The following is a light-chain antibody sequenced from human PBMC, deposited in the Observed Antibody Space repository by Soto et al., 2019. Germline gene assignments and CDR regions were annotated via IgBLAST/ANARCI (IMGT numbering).Light chain of an antibody. J-gene: IGLJ2*01. CDR2: DNN. CDR3: GTWDSSLSDYVV. Sequence: QSVLTQPPSVSAAPGQKVTISCSGSSSNIGNNYVSWYQQLPGTAPKLLIYDNNKRPSGIPDRFSGSKSGTSATLGITGLQTGDEADYYCGTWDSSLSDYVVFGGGTKLT. V-gene: IGLV1-51*01. CDR1: SSNIGNNY.